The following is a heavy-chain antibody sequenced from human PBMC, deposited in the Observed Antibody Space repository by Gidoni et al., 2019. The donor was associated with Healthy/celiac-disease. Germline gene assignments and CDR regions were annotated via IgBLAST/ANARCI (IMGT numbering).Heavy chain of an antibody. J-gene: IGHJ4*02. CDR3: TRSVGVTRSYYFDY. Sequence: EVQLVASGGGLVKPGRSLRLSCTASGFTFGDYAMSWFRQAPGNGLEWVGFIRSKAYGGTTEYAASVKGRFTISRDDSKSIAYLQMNSLKTEDTAVYYCTRSVGVTRSYYFDYWGQGTLVTVSS. CDR1: GFTFGDYA. V-gene: IGHV3-49*05. D-gene: IGHD4-17*01. CDR2: IRSKAYGGTT.